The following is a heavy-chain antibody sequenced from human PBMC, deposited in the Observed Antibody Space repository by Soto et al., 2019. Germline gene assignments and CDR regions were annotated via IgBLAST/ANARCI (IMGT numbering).Heavy chain of an antibody. J-gene: IGHJ4*02. CDR3: ARRNTAGFLRYFDN. Sequence: QVQLVQSGAEVMQPGSSVKVSCKPSGGTLTNFINYPINWVRQSPGQGLEWMGGIVPNIGTVNYAQKCQGRVTMTADKSTGTVYMELSSLRSDDSALYYCARRNTAGFLRYFDNWGQGTLVTVSS. V-gene: IGHV1-69*06. CDR1: GGTLTNFINYP. D-gene: IGHD6-19*01. CDR2: IVPNIGTV.